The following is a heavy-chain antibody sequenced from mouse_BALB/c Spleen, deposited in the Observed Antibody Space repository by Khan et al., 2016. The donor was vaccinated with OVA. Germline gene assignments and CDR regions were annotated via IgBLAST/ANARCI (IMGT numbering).Heavy chain of an antibody. J-gene: IGHJ2*01. V-gene: IGHV14-3*02. Sequence: IQLVQSGAELVKSGATVKLSCTASGLSITDTYMHWLKQGPEQGLEWIGRIDPPNGNTTYDPKFQGRATITSDTSSNTAYLQLSSLKSEDTAAYDCDRMARKWGEGTTLTVSS. CDR3: DRMARK. CDR1: GLSITDTY. CDR2: IDPPNGNT.